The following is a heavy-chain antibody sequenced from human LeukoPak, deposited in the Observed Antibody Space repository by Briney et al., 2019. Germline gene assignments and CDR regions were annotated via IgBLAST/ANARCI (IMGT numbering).Heavy chain of an antibody. CDR2: IYYSGNT. CDR3: ARQLSHWFDP. CDR1: GDSISSYY. Sequence: SETLSPTCTVSGDSISSYYWSWIRQPPGKGLEWIGYIYYSGNTNYNPSLKSRVTISVDTSRTRFSLKLSSVTAADTAVYYCARQLSHWFDPWGPGTLVTVSS. J-gene: IGHJ5*02. V-gene: IGHV4-59*01.